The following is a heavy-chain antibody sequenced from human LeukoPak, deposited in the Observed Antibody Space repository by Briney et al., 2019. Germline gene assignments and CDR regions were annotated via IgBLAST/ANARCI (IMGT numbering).Heavy chain of an antibody. CDR3: ARMGLWFGELSTYYYYGMDV. CDR1: GGSISSYY. D-gene: IGHD3-10*01. J-gene: IGHJ6*04. Sequence: SETLSLTCTVSGGSISSYYWSWIRQPPGKGLEWIGYIYYSGSTNYNPSLKSRVTISVDTSKNQSSLKLSSVTAADTAVYYCARMGLWFGELSTYYYYGMDVWGKGTTVTVSS. V-gene: IGHV4-59*01. CDR2: IYYSGST.